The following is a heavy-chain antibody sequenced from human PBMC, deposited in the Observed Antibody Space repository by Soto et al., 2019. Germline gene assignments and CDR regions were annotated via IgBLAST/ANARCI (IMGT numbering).Heavy chain of an antibody. CDR1: GFTFSSHA. D-gene: IGHD1-26*01. V-gene: IGHV3-30-3*01. Sequence: QVQLVESGGGVVQPGRSLRLSCAVSGFTFSSHAMHWVRQAPGKGLEWVTLISSDGSNKYYADSVTGRFTTSRDNSKNTMYLQMNSLRVEDTAVYYCARDDEGGSDCDLGYWGQGALVTVSS. CDR3: ARDDEGGSDCDLGY. J-gene: IGHJ4*02. CDR2: ISSDGSNK.